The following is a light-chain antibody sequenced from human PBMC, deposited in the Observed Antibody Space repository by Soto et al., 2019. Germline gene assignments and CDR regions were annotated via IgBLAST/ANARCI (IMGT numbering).Light chain of an antibody. Sequence: ESVLTQSPGSLSLYPGETATLSCRASQSIINNYLAWYQQKPGQAPRLLIYGASIRATGVPDRFSGSGSGTDFTLTITRLEAEDFAVYYCQQYGTSPLMYTFGQGTKLGVK. J-gene: IGKJ2*01. CDR1: QSIINNY. CDR2: GAS. CDR3: QQYGTSPLMYT. V-gene: IGKV3-20*01.